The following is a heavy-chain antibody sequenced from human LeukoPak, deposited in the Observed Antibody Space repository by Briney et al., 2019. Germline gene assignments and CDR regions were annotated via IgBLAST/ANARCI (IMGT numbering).Heavy chain of an antibody. J-gene: IGHJ4*02. V-gene: IGHV3-23*01. D-gene: IGHD6-19*01. CDR1: GFSVSSNY. CDR3: AKDPETSQPWLTLGVDY. Sequence: PGGALRLSCAASGFSVSSNYVSWVRQAPGKGLEWVSTISGSGDRTFYADSVKGRFTISRQNSKSTLYLQMNSPRAEDTALYYCAKDPETSQPWLTLGVDYWGQGTLVTVSS. CDR2: ISGSGDRT.